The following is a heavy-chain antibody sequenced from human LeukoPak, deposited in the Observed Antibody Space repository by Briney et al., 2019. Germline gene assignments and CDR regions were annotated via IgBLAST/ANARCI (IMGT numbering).Heavy chain of an antibody. V-gene: IGHV3-7*05. D-gene: IGHD3-10*01. CDR1: GSTFSSYW. CDR3: ARDHFGQNDWYFDL. J-gene: IGHJ2*01. CDR2: IKQDGSEK. Sequence: RGSLRLSCAASGSTFSSYWMSWVRQAPGKGLEWVANIKQDGSEKYYVDSVKGRFTISRDNAKNSLYLQMNSLRAEDTALYYCARDHFGQNDWYFDLWGRGTLVTVSS.